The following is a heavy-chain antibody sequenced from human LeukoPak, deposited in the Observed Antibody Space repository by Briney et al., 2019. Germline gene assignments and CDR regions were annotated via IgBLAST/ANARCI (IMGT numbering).Heavy chain of an antibody. CDR3: ASPGRTYSSGSYYFDY. CDR2: IIPIFGTA. V-gene: IGHV1-69*13. D-gene: IGHD6-19*01. Sequence: ASVKVSCKASGGTFSSYAISWVRQAPGQGLEWMGGIIPIFGTANYAQKFQGRVTITADESTSTAYMELSSLRSEDTAVYYCASPGRTYSSGSYYFDYWGQGTLVTVSS. J-gene: IGHJ4*02. CDR1: GGTFSSYA.